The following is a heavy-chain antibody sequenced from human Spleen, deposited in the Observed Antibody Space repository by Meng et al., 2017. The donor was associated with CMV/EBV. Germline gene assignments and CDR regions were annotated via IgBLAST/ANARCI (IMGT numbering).Heavy chain of an antibody. V-gene: IGHV4-30-4*08. CDR3: AREGIAAGGYFDY. J-gene: IGHJ4*02. Sequence: QVQLQESGPGLVKPSQXLSLTCTVSGGSISSGDYYWSWIRQPPGKGLEWIGYIYYSGSTYYNPSLKSRVTISVDTSKNQFSLKLSSVTAADTAVYYCAREGIAAGGYFDYWGQGTLVTVSS. CDR1: GGSISSGDYY. CDR2: IYYSGST. D-gene: IGHD6-13*01.